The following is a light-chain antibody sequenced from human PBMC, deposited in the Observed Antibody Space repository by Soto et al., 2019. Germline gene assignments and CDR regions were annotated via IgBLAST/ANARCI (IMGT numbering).Light chain of an antibody. CDR3: QHYGSSWT. V-gene: IGKV3-20*01. J-gene: IGKJ1*01. Sequence: EIVLTQSPVTLSLSPGERATLSCMASQSVSSSYLAWHQQKPGQAHRLLIYGASSRATGTPDRLSGSGSGTYFTLTISRLEHEDFAVYYCQHYGSSWTFGQGTKVDIK. CDR2: GAS. CDR1: QSVSSSY.